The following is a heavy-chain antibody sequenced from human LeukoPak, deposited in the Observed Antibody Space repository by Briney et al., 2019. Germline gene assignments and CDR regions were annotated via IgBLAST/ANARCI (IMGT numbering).Heavy chain of an antibody. CDR2: IYYSGST. V-gene: IGHV4-39*01. Sequence: SETLSLTCTVSGGPISSSSYYWGWIRQPPGRGLEWIGSIYYSGSTYYNTSLKSRVTISVDTSKNQFSLKLSSVTAADTAVYYCASLFYDSSGYYFDYWGQGTLVTVSS. J-gene: IGHJ4*02. CDR1: GGPISSSSYY. CDR3: ASLFYDSSGYYFDY. D-gene: IGHD3-22*01.